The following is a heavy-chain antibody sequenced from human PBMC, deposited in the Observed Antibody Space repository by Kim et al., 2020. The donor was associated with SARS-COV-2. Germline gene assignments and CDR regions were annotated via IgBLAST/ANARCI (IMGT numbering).Heavy chain of an antibody. V-gene: IGHV2-5*02. CDR1: GFSLYTSGVG. J-gene: IGHJ5*01. CDR2: IYWDDDK. D-gene: IGHD6-13*01. CDR3: AHRPGSWSSGWFVS. Sequence: SGPTLVNPTQTLTLTCTFSGFSLYTSGVGVGWIRQPPGKALEWLALIYWDDDKRYSPSLKSRLTITKDTSKNQVVLTMTNMDPVDTATYYCAHRPGSWSSGWFVSWGQGTLVTVSS.